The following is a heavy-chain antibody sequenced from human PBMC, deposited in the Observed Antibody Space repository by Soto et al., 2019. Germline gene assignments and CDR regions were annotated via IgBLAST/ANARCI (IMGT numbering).Heavy chain of an antibody. V-gene: IGHV1-24*01. CDR3: AALETSTIRGYWYFDL. D-gene: IGHD5-12*01. Sequence: QVQLVQSGAEVKKPGASVKVSCRVSGDTLSELSIHWVRQAPGKGLEWMGGFEPEDGETIYSEKFQDRVTMTDDTSTDTAYVELSSLRSEDTAVYYCAALETSTIRGYWYFDLWGRGTLVTVSS. CDR2: FEPEDGET. J-gene: IGHJ2*01. CDR1: GDTLSELS.